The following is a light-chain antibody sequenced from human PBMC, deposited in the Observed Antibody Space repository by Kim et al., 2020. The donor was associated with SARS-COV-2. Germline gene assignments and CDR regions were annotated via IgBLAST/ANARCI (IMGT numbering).Light chain of an antibody. Sequence: ASVGDRVTITWRASQGIRNCLAWYQQKPGKVPKLLIYGASTLHSEVPSRFSGSGSGTYFTLPITSLQPEDAATYYCQKYNSDPLTFGGGTKVDIK. V-gene: IGKV1-27*01. J-gene: IGKJ4*01. CDR1: QGIRNC. CDR3: QKYNSDPLT. CDR2: GAS.